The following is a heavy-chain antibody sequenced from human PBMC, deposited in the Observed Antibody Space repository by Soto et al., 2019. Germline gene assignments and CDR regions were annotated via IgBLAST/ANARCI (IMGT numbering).Heavy chain of an antibody. CDR3: ATHDILTGQYSWRHAFDI. J-gene: IGHJ3*02. Sequence: PSETLSLTCTVSGGSISSYYWSWIRQPPGKGLEWIGYIYYSGSTNYNPSLKSRVTISVDTSKNQFSLKLSSVTAEDTAVYYCATHDILTGQYSWRHAFDIWGQGTMVTVSS. V-gene: IGHV4-59*12. D-gene: IGHD3-9*01. CDR1: GGSISSYY. CDR2: IYYSGST.